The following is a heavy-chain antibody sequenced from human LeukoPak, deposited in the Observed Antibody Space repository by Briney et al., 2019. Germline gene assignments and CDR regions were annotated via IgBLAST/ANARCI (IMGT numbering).Heavy chain of an antibody. V-gene: IGHV3-11*01. Sequence: ISSSAITMYYADSVKGRFTISRDNAKNSLYLQMNSLRAEDTAVYYCARANNWNYPYYFDYWGQGTLVTVSS. CDR3: ARANNWNYPYYFDY. J-gene: IGHJ4*02. D-gene: IGHD1-7*01. CDR2: ISSSAITM.